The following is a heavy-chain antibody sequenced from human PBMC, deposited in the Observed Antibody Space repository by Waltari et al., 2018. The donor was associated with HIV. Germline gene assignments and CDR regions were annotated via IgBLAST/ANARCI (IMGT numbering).Heavy chain of an antibody. V-gene: IGHV3-74*01. J-gene: IGHJ3*01. D-gene: IGHD6-6*01. CDR1: GFTSSRYW. Sequence: EVQLVESGGGLVQPGGSLRLPCGASGFTSSRYWMHWVRQAPGKGLVWVSRIESDGASTNYADSVKGRVTISRDNAKNTLSLQMNSLSVEDTAVYYCVRAGRSSDGFDVWGQGTMVTVSS. CDR2: IESDGAST. CDR3: VRAGRSSDGFDV.